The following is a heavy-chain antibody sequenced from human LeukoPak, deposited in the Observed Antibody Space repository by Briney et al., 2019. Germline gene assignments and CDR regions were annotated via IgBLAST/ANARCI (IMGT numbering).Heavy chain of an antibody. CDR1: GFTFSTYA. Sequence: GGSLRLSCAASGFTFSTYAVHWVRQAPGKGLEGVALISSDGTNKYYADSVKGRFTISRDNSKDTLFLQMDSLRVEDTALYYCARAPSSMYNSGPVYWGQGTLVTVSS. J-gene: IGHJ4*02. V-gene: IGHV3-30-3*01. CDR2: ISSDGTNK. CDR3: ARAPSSMYNSGPVY. D-gene: IGHD5-12*01.